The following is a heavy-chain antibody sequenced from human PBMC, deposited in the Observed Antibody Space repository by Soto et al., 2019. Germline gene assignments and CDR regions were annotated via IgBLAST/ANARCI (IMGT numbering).Heavy chain of an antibody. Sequence: QNQLVQSGVEVKKPGASVKVSGKASGYSFTNYGITWERQAPGQGVEWMGWISAYNGNTNYAQKFQGRVTLTTDASTSTAYLELRSLRSDDTAVYYCARDRGVAPPVAGNTHYYYYMDVWGKGTTVTVSS. J-gene: IGHJ6*03. CDR1: GYSFTNYG. CDR2: ISAYNGNT. V-gene: IGHV1-18*01. D-gene: IGHD6-19*01. CDR3: ARDRGVAPPVAGNTHYYYYMDV.